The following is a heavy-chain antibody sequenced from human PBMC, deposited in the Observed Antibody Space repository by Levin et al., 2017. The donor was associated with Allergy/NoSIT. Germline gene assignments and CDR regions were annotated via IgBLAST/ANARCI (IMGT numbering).Heavy chain of an antibody. D-gene: IGHD3-10*01. CDR1: GFTFSSYA. J-gene: IGHJ3*02. CDR2: ISGSGGST. V-gene: IGHV3-23*01. CDR3: PIWFGEGDI. Sequence: GESLKISCAASGFTFSSYAMSWVRQAPGKGLEWVSAISGSGGSTYYADSVKGRFTISRDNSKNTLYLQMNSLRAEDTAVYYCPIWFGEGDIWGQGTMVTVSS.